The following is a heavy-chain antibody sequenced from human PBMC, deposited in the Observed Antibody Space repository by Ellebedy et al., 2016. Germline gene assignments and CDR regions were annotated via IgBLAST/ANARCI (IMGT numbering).Heavy chain of an antibody. D-gene: IGHD3-16*01. V-gene: IGHV4-31*03. J-gene: IGHJ4*02. CDR1: GDSISSGGYY. Sequence: SETLSLTCSVSGDSISSGGYYWSWIRQFPGTGLEWIGYIYYTGGSYYNPSLKSRVSMSVDPSKNQFSLRLTSVTAADTAVYFCARVTEKASRYSFDYWGQGTQVTVSS. CDR2: IYYTGGS. CDR3: ARVTEKASRYSFDY.